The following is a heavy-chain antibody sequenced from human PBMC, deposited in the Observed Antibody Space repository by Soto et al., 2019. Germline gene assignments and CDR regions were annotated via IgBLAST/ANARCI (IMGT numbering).Heavy chain of an antibody. D-gene: IGHD2-2*02. Sequence: SETLSLTCTVSGGSISSYYWSWIRQPPGKGLEWIGYIYYSGSTNYNPSLKSRVTISVDTSKTQFSLKLSSVTAADTAVYYCARALPDPCSTSCYTADYYYYYGMDVWGQGTTVTVSS. CDR3: ARALPDPCSTSCYTADYYYYYGMDV. J-gene: IGHJ6*02. CDR2: IYYSGST. V-gene: IGHV4-59*01. CDR1: GGSISSYY.